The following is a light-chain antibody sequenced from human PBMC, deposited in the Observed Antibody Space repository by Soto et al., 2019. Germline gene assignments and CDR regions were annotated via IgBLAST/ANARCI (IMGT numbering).Light chain of an antibody. CDR2: EVS. CDR1: SSDVGGYNY. CDR3: SSYAGSNFVV. V-gene: IGLV2-8*01. Sequence: QSALTQPPSGSGSPGQSVTISCTGTSSDVGGYNYVSWYQQHPGKAPKFMIYEVSKRPSGVPDRFSGSKSGNTASLTVSGLQAEDEADYYCSSYAGSNFVVFGGGTKVTVL. J-gene: IGLJ2*01.